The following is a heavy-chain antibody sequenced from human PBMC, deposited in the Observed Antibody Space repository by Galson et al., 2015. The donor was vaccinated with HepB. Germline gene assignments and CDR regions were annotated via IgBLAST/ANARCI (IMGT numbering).Heavy chain of an antibody. CDR2: TYYRSKWYN. CDR1: GDSVSSNSAA. V-gene: IGHV6-1*01. D-gene: IGHD1-7*01. CDR3: ARDIQTGTTHYYYYYMDV. Sequence: CAISGDSVSSNSAAWNWIRQSPSRGLEWLGRTYYRSKWYNDYAVSVKSRITINPDTSKNQFSLQLNSVTPEDTAVYYCARDIQTGTTHYYYYYMDVWGKGTTVTVSS. J-gene: IGHJ6*03.